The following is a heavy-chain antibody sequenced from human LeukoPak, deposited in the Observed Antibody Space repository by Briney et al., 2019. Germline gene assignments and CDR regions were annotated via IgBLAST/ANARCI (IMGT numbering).Heavy chain of an antibody. CDR3: ARVFSRAAAYYMDV. V-gene: IGHV4-61*02. CDR1: GGSISSGSYY. D-gene: IGHD3-3*02. J-gene: IGHJ6*03. CDR2: IYTSGST. Sequence: SETLSLTCTVSGGSISSGSYYWSWIRQPAGKGLEWIGRIYTSGSTNYNPSLKSRVTISVDTSKNQFSLQLNSVTPEDTAVYYCARVFSRAAAYYMDVWGKGTTVTVSS.